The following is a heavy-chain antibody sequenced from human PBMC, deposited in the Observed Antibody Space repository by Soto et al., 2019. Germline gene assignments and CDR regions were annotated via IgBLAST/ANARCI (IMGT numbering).Heavy chain of an antibody. V-gene: IGHV4-30-2*01. J-gene: IGHJ4*02. D-gene: IGHD5-12*01. Sequence: QLQLQESGSGLVKPSQTLSLTCAVSGGSISSGGYSWSWIRQPPGKGLEWIGYIYHSGSTYYNPSRTSRVPISVARSKNQFSPKLSSVTAAATAVYYCAAGGGLPRYYWGQGTLVTVSS. CDR2: IYHSGST. CDR3: AAGGGLPRYY. CDR1: GGSISSGGYS.